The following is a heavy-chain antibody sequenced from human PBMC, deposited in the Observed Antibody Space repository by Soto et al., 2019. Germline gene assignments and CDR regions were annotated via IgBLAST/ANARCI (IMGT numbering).Heavy chain of an antibody. D-gene: IGHD2-8*01. CDR2: ISAYNGNT. CDR3: AVAMYYYCGMDV. V-gene: IGHV1-18*01. CDR1: GYTFTTYG. J-gene: IGHJ6*04. Sequence: QVQLVQSGAEVKKPGASVKVSCKTSGYTFTTYGFTWVRQAPGQGLEWMGWISAYNGNTNYAQKFQGRLTMSTDTATSTAYMELRSLRSDDTAVYYCAVAMYYYCGMDVWGKGTTVTV.